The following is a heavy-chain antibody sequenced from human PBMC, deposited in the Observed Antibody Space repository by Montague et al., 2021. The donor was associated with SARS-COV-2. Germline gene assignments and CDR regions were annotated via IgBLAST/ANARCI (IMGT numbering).Heavy chain of an antibody. D-gene: IGHD3-3*01. J-gene: IGHJ3*02. V-gene: IGHV3-9*01. CDR1: GFTFGDYA. CDR2: ISWSSGSI. Sequence: SRRLSWSASGFTFGDYAMHWVRQVPGKGLEWVSGISWSSGSIGYADSVKGRFTISRDNAKNSLNLQMNSLRPEDTALYYCAKDMPPRRDSWSGYLLYDAFDIWGQGTKVTVSS. CDR3: AKDMPPRRDSWSGYLLYDAFDI.